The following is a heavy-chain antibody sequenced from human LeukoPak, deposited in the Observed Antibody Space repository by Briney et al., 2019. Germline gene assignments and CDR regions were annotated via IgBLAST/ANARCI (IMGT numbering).Heavy chain of an antibody. D-gene: IGHD5-12*01. J-gene: IGHJ4*02. Sequence: SETLSLTCTVSGXSVSSSSYYWGWIRQPPGKGLEWIGNIYYSGNTYYNPSLKSRVTISVDTSKNHFSLKLTSVTAADTAVYYCARVYSGYDYPFDFWGQGTLVSVSS. V-gene: IGHV4-39*02. CDR1: GXSVSSSSYY. CDR2: IYYSGNT. CDR3: ARVYSGYDYPFDF.